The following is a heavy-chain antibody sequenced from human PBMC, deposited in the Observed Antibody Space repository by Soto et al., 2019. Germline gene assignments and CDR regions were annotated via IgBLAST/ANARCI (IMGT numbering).Heavy chain of an antibody. V-gene: IGHV1-69*13. CDR1: GGTFSSYA. D-gene: IGHD5-18*01. CDR3: ARVGYSYDYYYGMDV. J-gene: IGHJ6*01. CDR2: IIPIFGTA. Sequence: ASVKVSCKASGGTFSSYAISWVRQAPGQGLEWMGGIIPIFGTANYAQKFQGRATITADESTSTAYMELSSLRSEDTAVYYCARVGYSYDYYYGMDVWAQGNTVTVSS.